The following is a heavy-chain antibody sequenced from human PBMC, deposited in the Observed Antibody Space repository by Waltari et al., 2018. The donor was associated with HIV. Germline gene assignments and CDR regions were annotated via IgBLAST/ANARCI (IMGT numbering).Heavy chain of an antibody. D-gene: IGHD4-17*01. V-gene: IGHV1-2*06. J-gene: IGHJ6*02. CDR2: INPNTGGT. CDR1: GYTFTGYF. Sequence: QAQLLQSGAEVKKPGASVKVSCQASGYTFTGYFLHWVRQAPGQGLEWMGRINPNTGGTNYARQFEGRVTMTRDTSIRTAYMELSSLRPNDTAVYFCARVTTVTGDSYFYYGMDVWGRGTAVTVSS. CDR3: ARVTTVTGDSYFYYGMDV.